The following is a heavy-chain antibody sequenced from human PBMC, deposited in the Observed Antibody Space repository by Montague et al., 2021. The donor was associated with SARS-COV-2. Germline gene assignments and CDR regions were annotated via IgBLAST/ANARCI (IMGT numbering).Heavy chain of an antibody. CDR2: IYYSGST. CDR1: VGSISSYY. Sequence: SETLSLTCTVAVGSISSYYWGWIRQPPGKGLEWIGYIYYSGSTNYNPSLKSRVTISVDTSKNQFSLRLSSVTAADMAVYYCARGFDYWGQGTLVTVSS. V-gene: IGHV4-59*08. J-gene: IGHJ4*02. CDR3: ARGFDY.